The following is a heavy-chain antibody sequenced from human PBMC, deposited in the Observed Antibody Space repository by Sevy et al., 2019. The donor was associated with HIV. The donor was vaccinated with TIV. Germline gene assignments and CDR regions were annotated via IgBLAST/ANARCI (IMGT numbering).Heavy chain of an antibody. CDR3: ARKYDSSGYFDY. D-gene: IGHD3-22*01. J-gene: IGHJ4*02. Sequence: GGSLRLSCAASGFTFRNYAMNWVRQAPGKGLEWVSGISGTGGSGDKTNYADSVKGRFTISRDDSKNSLNLQLNTLGAEDTAIYYGARKYDSSGYFDYWGQGTLVTVSS. CDR1: GFTFRNYA. V-gene: IGHV3-23*01. CDR2: ISGTGGSGDKT.